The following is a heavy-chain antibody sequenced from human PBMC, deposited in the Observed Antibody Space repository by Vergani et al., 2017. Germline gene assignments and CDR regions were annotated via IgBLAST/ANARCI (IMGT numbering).Heavy chain of an antibody. D-gene: IGHD3-22*01. Sequence: EVQLVESGGGLVQPGGSLRLSCAASGFTFSSYAMSWVRQAPGKGLEWVSAISGSGGSTYYADSVKGRFTISRDNSKNTLYLQMNSLRAEDTAVYYCATGYYYYDSSGYYRTRAFDIWGQGTMVTVSS. CDR1: GFTFSSYA. V-gene: IGHV3-23*04. J-gene: IGHJ3*02. CDR2: ISGSGGST. CDR3: ATGYYYYDSSGYYRTRAFDI.